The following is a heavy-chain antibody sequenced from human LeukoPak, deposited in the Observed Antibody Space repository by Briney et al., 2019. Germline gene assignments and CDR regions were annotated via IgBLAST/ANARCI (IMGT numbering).Heavy chain of an antibody. Sequence: PGGSLRLSCAASGFTFSSYSMNWVRQAPGKGLEWVSYISSSSSTTYYADSVKGRFTISRDNSKNTLYLQMNSLRAEDTAVYYCAKSEAKIRSPLGPAFDIWGQGTMVTVSS. V-gene: IGHV3-48*01. CDR3: AKSEAKIRSPLGPAFDI. J-gene: IGHJ3*02. CDR2: ISSSSSTT. D-gene: IGHD4-17*01. CDR1: GFTFSSYS.